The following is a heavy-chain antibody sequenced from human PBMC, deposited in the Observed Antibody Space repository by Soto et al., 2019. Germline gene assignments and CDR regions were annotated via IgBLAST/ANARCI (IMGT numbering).Heavy chain of an antibody. J-gene: IGHJ5*02. CDR2: INHSGST. CDR3: ARGRAFRNWFDP. V-gene: IGHV4-34*01. Sequence: QVQLQQWGAGLLKPSETLSLICAVYGGSFSGYYWSWIHQPPGKGLEWIGEINHSGSTNYNPSLKSRVTISVDTSKNQFSLKLSSVTAADTAVYYCARGRAFRNWFDPWGQGTLVTVSS. CDR1: GGSFSGYY.